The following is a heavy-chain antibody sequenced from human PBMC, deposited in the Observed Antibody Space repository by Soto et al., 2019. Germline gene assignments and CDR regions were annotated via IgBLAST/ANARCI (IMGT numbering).Heavy chain of an antibody. CDR3: ARGETIGYRPGFDY. J-gene: IGHJ4*02. V-gene: IGHV3-21*01. CDR2: ISSDSVFT. CDR1: GFTFSRWA. Sequence: ASVKVSCAASGFTFSRWALNWFRQAPGKGLEWVSSISSDSVFTYYADSLKGRFIISRDNARNSLYLQMNGLEDEDTAVYYCARGETIGYRPGFDYWGQGTLVTVSS. D-gene: IGHD2-15*01.